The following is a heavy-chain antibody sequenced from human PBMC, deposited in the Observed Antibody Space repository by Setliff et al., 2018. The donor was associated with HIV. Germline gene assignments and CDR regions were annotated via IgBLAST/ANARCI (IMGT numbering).Heavy chain of an antibody. J-gene: IGHJ4*02. V-gene: IGHV1-18*01. CDR1: GYTFTSYG. CDR2: ISAYNGNT. D-gene: IGHD6-6*01. CDR3: VIGSAARPFDY. Sequence: ASVKVSCKASGYTFTSYGISWVRQAPGQGLEWMGWISAYNGNTNYAQKLQGRVTMTEDTSTDTAHMELRSLRSEDTAVYYCVIGSAARPFDYWGQGTLVTVS.